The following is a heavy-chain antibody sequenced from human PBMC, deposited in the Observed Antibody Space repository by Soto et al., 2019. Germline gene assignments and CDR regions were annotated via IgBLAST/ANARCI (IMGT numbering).Heavy chain of an antibody. CDR1: DFSFRNYG. D-gene: IGHD1-26*01. V-gene: IGHV3-30*18. Sequence: QERVVESGGGEVQPGTSVRLSCVASDFSFRNYGMHWVRQAPGKGLEWVADISYDGRNKYYAESVKGRFTISRDNSKNTLYLQMNSLRTEDTAVYYCAKDCRWEQQIYGMNVWGQGTTVTVSS. J-gene: IGHJ6*02. CDR2: ISYDGRNK. CDR3: AKDCRWEQQIYGMNV.